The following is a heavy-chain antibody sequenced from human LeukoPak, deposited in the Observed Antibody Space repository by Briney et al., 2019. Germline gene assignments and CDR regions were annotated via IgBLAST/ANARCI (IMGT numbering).Heavy chain of an antibody. V-gene: IGHV4-34*01. CDR1: GGSFSGYY. CDR2: IYHSGST. D-gene: IGHD6-13*01. J-gene: IGHJ5*02. CDR3: ARAYSSSWYFNWFDP. Sequence: SETLSLTFAVYGGSFSGYYWSWIRQPPGKGLEWIGSIYHSGSTYYNPSLKSRVTISVDTSKNQFSLKLSSVTAADTAVYYCARAYSSSWYFNWFDPWGQGTLVTVSS.